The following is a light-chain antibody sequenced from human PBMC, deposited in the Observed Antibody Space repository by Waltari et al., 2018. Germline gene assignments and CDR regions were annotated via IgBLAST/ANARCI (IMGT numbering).Light chain of an antibody. CDR2: DVS. J-gene: IGLJ1*01. CDR1: SSDVGGYNF. CDR3: SSYTSSSPLYV. Sequence: QSALTQPASVSGSPGQSITISCTGTSSDVGGYNFVSWYQQHPGKAPKLMIYDVSNRPSGVSNRCSCSKSDNTASLTISVLQAEDEADYYCSSYTSSSPLYVFGTGTKVTVL. V-gene: IGLV2-14*01.